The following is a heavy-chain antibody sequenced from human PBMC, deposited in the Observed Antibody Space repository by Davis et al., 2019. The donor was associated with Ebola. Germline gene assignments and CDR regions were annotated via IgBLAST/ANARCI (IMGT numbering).Heavy chain of an antibody. CDR2: INPEGSFT. V-gene: IGHV3-74*01. CDR1: RFTFSSYW. Sequence: PGGSLRLSCAASRFTFSSYWMNWVRQAPGKGLVWVSRINPEGSFTDYAGSVKGRFSISRDSTSNTLYLQMDGLRAEDTAVYYCARSSYQPDYWGQGTLVTVSS. J-gene: IGHJ4*02. CDR3: ARSSYQPDY. D-gene: IGHD2-2*01.